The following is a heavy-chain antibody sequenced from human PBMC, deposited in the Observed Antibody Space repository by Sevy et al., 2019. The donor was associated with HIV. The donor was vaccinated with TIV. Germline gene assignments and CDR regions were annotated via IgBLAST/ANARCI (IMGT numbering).Heavy chain of an antibody. CDR1: GFTFSNYA. V-gene: IGHV3-23*01. Sequence: GGSLRLSCAASGFTFSNYAMTWVRQAPGKGLEWVSAISGSGGSTYYADSVKGRFTVSRDNSNNTLYLQMNSLRAEDTDVYYCAYCSSTSWYSQYSYGFFDYWGQGILVTVSS. D-gene: IGHD2-2*02. CDR3: AYCSSTSWYSQYSYGFFDY. J-gene: IGHJ4*02. CDR2: ISGSGGST.